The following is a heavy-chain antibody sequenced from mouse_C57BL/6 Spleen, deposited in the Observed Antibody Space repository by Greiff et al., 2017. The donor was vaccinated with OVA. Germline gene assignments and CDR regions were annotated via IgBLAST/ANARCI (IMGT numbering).Heavy chain of an antibody. CDR3: ARMDLVTTVVASDY. CDR2: INPNNGGT. J-gene: IGHJ2*01. CDR1: GYTFTDYY. V-gene: IGHV1-26*01. Sequence: VQLQQSGPELVKPGASVKISCKASGYTFTDYYMNWVKQSHGKSLEWIGDINPNNGGTSYNQKFKGKATLTVDKSSSTAYMELRSLTSEDSAVYYCARMDLVTTVVASDYWGQGTTLTVSS. D-gene: IGHD1-1*01.